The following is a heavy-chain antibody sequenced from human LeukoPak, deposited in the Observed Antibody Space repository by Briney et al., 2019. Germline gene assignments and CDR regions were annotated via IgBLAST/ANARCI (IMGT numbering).Heavy chain of an antibody. CDR2: IYSSGST. CDR3: ARGNRITMIVVVSYNWFDP. Sequence: SETLSLTCTVSGVSISGFHWGWIRQPAGKGLEWIGRIYSSGSTNYNPSLKSRVTISVDTSKNQFSLKLSSVTAADTAVYYCARGNRITMIVVVSYNWFDPWGQGTLVTVSS. CDR1: GVSISGFH. V-gene: IGHV4-4*07. J-gene: IGHJ5*02. D-gene: IGHD3-22*01.